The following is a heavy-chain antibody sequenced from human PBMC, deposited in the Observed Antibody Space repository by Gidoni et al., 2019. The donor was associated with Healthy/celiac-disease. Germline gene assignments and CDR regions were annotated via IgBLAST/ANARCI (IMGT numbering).Heavy chain of an antibody. J-gene: IGHJ4*02. CDR1: GFTFSSYS. CDR3: ASVTIFGDHYFDY. V-gene: IGHV3-48*02. Sequence: EVQLVESGGGLVQPGGSLRRSCAASGFTFSSYSMNWVRQAPGKGLEWVSYISSSSSTIYYADSVKGRFTISRDNAKNSLYLQMNSLRDEDTAVYYCASVTIFGDHYFDYWGQGTLVTVSS. D-gene: IGHD3-3*01. CDR2: ISSSSSTI.